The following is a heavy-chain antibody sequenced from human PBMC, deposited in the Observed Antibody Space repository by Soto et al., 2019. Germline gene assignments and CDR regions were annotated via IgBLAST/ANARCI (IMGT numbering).Heavy chain of an antibody. J-gene: IGHJ6*02. Sequence: QVQLVQSGAEVKKPGASVKVSCKASGYTFTSYDINWVRQATGQGLEWMGWMNPNSGNTGYAQKXQGRVTMTRNXXIXTXFMELSSLRSEDTAVYYCARGPTRNLLWFDTYGMDVWGQGTTVTVSS. D-gene: IGHD3-10*01. CDR3: ARGPTRNLLWFDTYGMDV. CDR2: MNPNSGNT. V-gene: IGHV1-8*01. CDR1: GYTFTSYD.